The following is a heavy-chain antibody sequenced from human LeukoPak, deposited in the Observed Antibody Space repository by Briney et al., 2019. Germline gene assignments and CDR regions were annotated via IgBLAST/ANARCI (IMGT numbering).Heavy chain of an antibody. J-gene: IGHJ4*02. CDR2: IGVGSTSI. D-gene: IGHD6-19*01. CDR1: AFALNEYS. CDR3: ARDEVTPVQWLEL. Sequence: KAGGSLRLSCVVSAFALNEYSMNWVRQAPGKGLEWVSSIGVGSTSISYTDSVKGRFTISRDDAKNSLFLQLNSLRAEDTAVYYCARDEVTPVQWLELWGQGTLVTVSS. V-gene: IGHV3-21*01.